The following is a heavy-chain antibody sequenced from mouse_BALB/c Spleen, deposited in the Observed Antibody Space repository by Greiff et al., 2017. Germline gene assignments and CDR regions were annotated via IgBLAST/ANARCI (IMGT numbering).Heavy chain of an antibody. D-gene: IGHD1-2*01. J-gene: IGHJ3*01. CDR3: ALYGYGFAY. Sequence: EVMLVESGAELVKPGASVKLSCTASGFNIKDTYMHWVKQRPEQGLEWIGRIDPANGNTKYDPKFQGKATITADTSSNTAYLQLSSLTSEDTAVYYCALYGYGFAYWGQGTLVTVSA. CDR2: IDPANGNT. CDR1: GFNIKDTY. V-gene: IGHV14-3*02.